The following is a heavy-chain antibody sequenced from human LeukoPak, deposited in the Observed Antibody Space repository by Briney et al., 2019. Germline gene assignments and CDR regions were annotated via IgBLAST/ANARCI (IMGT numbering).Heavy chain of an antibody. CDR3: ARGGSGSYVEFDY. CDR1: GGTFSSYA. J-gene: IGHJ4*02. CDR2: IIPIFGTA. D-gene: IGHD1-26*01. V-gene: IGHV1-69*13. Sequence: SVKVSCKASGGTFSSYAISWVRQAPEQGLEWMGGIIPIFGTANYAQKFQGRVTITADESTSTAYMELSSLRSEDTAVYYCARGGSGSYVEFDYWGQGTLVTVSS.